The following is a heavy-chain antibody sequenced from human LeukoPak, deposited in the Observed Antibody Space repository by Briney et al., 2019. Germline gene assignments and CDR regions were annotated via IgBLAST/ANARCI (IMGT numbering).Heavy chain of an antibody. Sequence: KPSETLSLTCAVYGGSFSGYYWSWIRQPPGKGLEWIGEINHSGSTNYTPSLKSRVTISVDTSKNQFSLKLSSVTAADTAVYYCARVTLSGWYGYYWGQGTLVTVSS. CDR3: ARVTLSGWYGYY. J-gene: IGHJ4*02. V-gene: IGHV4-34*01. CDR2: INHSGST. CDR1: GGSFSGYY. D-gene: IGHD6-19*01.